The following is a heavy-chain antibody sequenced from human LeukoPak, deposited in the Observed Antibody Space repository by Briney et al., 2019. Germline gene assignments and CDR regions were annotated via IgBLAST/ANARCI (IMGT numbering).Heavy chain of an antibody. J-gene: IGHJ4*02. CDR3: ARDDNPMVRGVIMGGPDY. V-gene: IGHV1-18*01. CDR1: GYTFTSFG. Sequence: EASVKVSCKASGYTFTSFGLTWVRQAPGQGLEWMGWISAYNGHTKYAQKFQGRVTMTTDTSTSTAYMELRSLRSEDTAVYYCARDDNPMVRGVIMGGPDYWGQGTLVTVSS. CDR2: ISAYNGHT. D-gene: IGHD3-10*01.